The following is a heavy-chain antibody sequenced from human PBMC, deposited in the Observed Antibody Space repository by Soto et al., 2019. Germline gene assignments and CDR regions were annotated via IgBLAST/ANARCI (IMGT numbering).Heavy chain of an antibody. D-gene: IGHD3-16*01. V-gene: IGHV4-4*02. CDR2: IYHSGTT. CDR1: GDSIDNSYW. CDR3: ASWGGITLARVY. J-gene: IGHJ4*02. Sequence: QVQLQESGPGLVKPSGTLALTCAVSGDSIDNSYWWTWVRQSPGKGLEWIGEIYHSGTTNYNPSLESRVPVSVDRSKNEFSLTLDSVTPADTAVYYCASWGGITLARVYWGQGALVTVSS.